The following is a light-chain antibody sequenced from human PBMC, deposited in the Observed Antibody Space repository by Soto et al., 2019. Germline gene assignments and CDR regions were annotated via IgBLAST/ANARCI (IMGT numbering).Light chain of an antibody. CDR2: RAS. CDR3: QEYKDWT. V-gene: IGKV1-5*03. Sequence: DIQMTQSPSTLSASVGDRVTITCRASQGISTWLAWYQQKPGKAPKLLIYRASSLESGVPSRFSGSGSGTEFTLTSSSLQPDDSATYYCQEYKDWTFGQGTKVEIK. J-gene: IGKJ1*01. CDR1: QGISTW.